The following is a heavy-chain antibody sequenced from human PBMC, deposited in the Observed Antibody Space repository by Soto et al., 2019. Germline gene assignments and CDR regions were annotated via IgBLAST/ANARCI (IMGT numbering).Heavy chain of an antibody. J-gene: IGHJ4*02. CDR3: ASLPPRIVVVVLPIPT. V-gene: IGHV4-4*02. CDR2: IYHTGST. Sequence: QVQLQESGPRLVKPSGTLSLTCAVSGASISSTNWWTWVRQPPGKGLEWIGEIYHTGSTKYNPSLQSRFTIAVDESNNQFSLNLRSVTAADTAVYYCASLPPRIVVVVLPIPTWGQGTLVTVSS. CDR1: GASISSTNW. D-gene: IGHD2-15*01.